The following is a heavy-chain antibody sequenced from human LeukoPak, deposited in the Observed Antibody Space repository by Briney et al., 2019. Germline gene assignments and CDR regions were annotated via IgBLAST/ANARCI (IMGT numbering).Heavy chain of an antibody. CDR2: INHSGST. J-gene: IGHJ4*02. V-gene: IGHV4-34*01. Sequence: PSETLSLTCAVYGGSFSGYYWSWIRQPPGKGLEWIGEINHSGSTNYNPSLKSRVTISVDTSKSQFSLKLSSVTAADTAVYYCARGGPYLNYFDYWGQGTLVTVSS. CDR3: ARGGPYLNYFDY. CDR1: GGSFSGYY.